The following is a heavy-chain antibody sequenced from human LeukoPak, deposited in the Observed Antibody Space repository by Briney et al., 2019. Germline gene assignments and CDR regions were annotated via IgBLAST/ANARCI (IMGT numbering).Heavy chain of an antibody. V-gene: IGHV4-39*01. CDR2: IFYSGST. CDR3: ARQSSTMVRGINWFDP. CDR1: GGPISSSSYY. J-gene: IGHJ5*02. Sequence: PSETLSLTCTVSGGPISSSSYYWGWIRQPPGKGLEWIGSIFYSGSTYYNPSLQSRVTISVDTSKNQFSLKLSSVTAADTAVYYCARQSSTMVRGINWFDPWGQGTLVTVSS. D-gene: IGHD3-10*01.